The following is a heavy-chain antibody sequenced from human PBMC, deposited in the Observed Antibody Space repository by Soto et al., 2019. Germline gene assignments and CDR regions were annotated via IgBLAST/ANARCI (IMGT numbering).Heavy chain of an antibody. J-gene: IGHJ4*02. CDR3: ARSRIAARPADY. CDR2: IWYDGSNK. D-gene: IGHD6-6*01. V-gene: IGHV3-33*01. Sequence: HPGGSLRLSCAASGFTFSSYGMHWVRQAPGKGLEWVAVIWYDGSNKYYADSVKGRFTISRDNSKNTLYLQMNSLRAEDTAVYYCARSRIAARPADYWGQGTLVTVSS. CDR1: GFTFSSYG.